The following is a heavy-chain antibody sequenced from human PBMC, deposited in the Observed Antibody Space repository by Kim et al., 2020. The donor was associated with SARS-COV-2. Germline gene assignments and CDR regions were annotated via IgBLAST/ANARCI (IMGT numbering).Heavy chain of an antibody. Sequence: RYSPSFRGQVTISGDMSLNSAYLQWNSLKASGSAMYYCARQDGGGIFYFDYWGQGALVTVSS. CDR3: ARQDGGGIFYFDY. J-gene: IGHJ4*02. D-gene: IGHD3-16*01. V-gene: IGHV5-51*01.